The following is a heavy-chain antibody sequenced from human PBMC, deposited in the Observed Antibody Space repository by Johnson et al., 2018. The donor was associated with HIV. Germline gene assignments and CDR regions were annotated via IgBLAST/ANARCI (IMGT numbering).Heavy chain of an antibody. J-gene: IGHJ3*02. V-gene: IGHV3-30-3*01. D-gene: IGHD4-23*01. CDR2: ISYDGSNK. Sequence: QEQLVESGGGLVQPGGSLRLSCAASGFTFSSYAMHWVRQAPGKGLEWVAVISYDGSNKYYADSVKGRFTISSDNSKNTLYLQMNSLRAEDTALYYCARGRYGRMTTVAAAAFDIWGQGTMVTVSS. CDR3: ARGRYGRMTTVAAAAFDI. CDR1: GFTFSSYA.